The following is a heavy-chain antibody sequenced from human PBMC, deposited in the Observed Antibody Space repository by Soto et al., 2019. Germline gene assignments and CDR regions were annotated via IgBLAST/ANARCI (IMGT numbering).Heavy chain of an antibody. CDR1: GFTFSNSY. CDR3: GTGSAFDI. J-gene: IGHJ3*02. Sequence: EVQLVESGGGLVKPGGSLRLSCAASGFTFSNSYMTWGRQTPGKGLEWLGRIKRKSDGETTDYAVPVKGRFTISRDDAKSTVYLQMNSLKTEDTAMYYCGTGSAFDIWGQGKMVTVSS. V-gene: IGHV3-15*01. D-gene: IGHD7-27*01. CDR2: IKRKSDGETT.